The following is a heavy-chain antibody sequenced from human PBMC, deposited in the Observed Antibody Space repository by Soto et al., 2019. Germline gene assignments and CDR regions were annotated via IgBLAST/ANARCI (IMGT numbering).Heavy chain of an antibody. J-gene: IGHJ4*02. V-gene: IGHV5-51*01. D-gene: IGHD6-25*01. CDR1: GYSFPTYW. CDR3: PRRASTSGWHRYFDN. Sequence: HGESLKISCKGFGYSFPTYWIGWVRQIPGKGLEWMGFIDPNFSNIRYSPSFQGQVTLSPDKPINTAYLQWSSLQPPRTAITYFPRRASTSGWHRYFDNWGQGTLVTVSS. CDR2: IDPNFSNI.